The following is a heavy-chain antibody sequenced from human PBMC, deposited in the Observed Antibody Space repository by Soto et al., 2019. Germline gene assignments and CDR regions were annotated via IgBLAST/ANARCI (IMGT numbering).Heavy chain of an antibody. J-gene: IGHJ4*02. CDR3: AREGRGKKAGYNGLVSLGY. V-gene: IGHV1-69*06. CDR2: IIPIFNTT. Sequence: QVQLVQSGAEVKTPGSSLKVSCTVSGTRFSNYVISRVRQAPGQGLEWLGRIIPIFNTTQYPQKLQGRVTITADKSTNTASLELSSLRFDDTAVYYCAREGRGKKAGYNGLVSLGYWGQGTPVTVSS. D-gene: IGHD2-2*02. CDR1: GTRFSNYV.